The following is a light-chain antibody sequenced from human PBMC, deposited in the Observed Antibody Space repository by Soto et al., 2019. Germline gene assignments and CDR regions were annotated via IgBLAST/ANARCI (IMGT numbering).Light chain of an antibody. J-gene: IGLJ3*02. CDR1: SSDVGAYNY. CDR2: EVS. V-gene: IGLV2-14*01. Sequence: QSVLTQPASVSGSPGQSITISCTGTSSDVGAYNYVSWYQQHPGKAPKLMIYEVSNRPSGVSDRFSGSRSGNTACLTISGLQAEDESDYYCSSYTSSSTWVFGGGTKLTVL. CDR3: SSYTSSSTWV.